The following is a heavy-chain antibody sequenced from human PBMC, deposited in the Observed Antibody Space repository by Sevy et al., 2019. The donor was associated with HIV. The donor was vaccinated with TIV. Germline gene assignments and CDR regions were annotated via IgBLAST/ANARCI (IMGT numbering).Heavy chain of an antibody. V-gene: IGHV3-23*01. CDR1: GFTFSNYA. CDR2: ISGSGGSGTKT. J-gene: IGHJ4*02. D-gene: IGHD3-10*01. Sequence: GGSLRLSCAASGFTFSNYAMNWVRQAPGKGLEWVSGISGSGGSGTKTNYADSVKGRFTISRDNAKNSLYLQVNSLRAEDTAVYYCAREGYGSGNYPFDYWGRGTLVTVSS. CDR3: AREGYGSGNYPFDY.